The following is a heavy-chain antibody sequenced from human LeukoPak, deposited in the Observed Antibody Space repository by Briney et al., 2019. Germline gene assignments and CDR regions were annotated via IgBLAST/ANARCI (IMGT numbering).Heavy chain of an antibody. V-gene: IGHV1-69*05. J-gene: IGHJ4*02. D-gene: IGHD4-17*01. CDR3: ARGPSHDYAFDY. CDR1: GGTFSSYA. CDR2: IIPIFGTA. Sequence: ASVTVSCTASGGTFSSYAISWVRQAPGQGLEWMGGIIPIFGTANYAQKFQGRVTITTDESTNTAYMELSSLRSEDTAVYYCARGPSHDYAFDYWGQGTLVTVSS.